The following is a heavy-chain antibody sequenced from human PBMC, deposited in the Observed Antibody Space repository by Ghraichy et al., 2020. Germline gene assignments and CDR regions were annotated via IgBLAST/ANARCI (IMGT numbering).Heavy chain of an antibody. CDR1: GFTFSSYG. V-gene: IGHV3-30*18. Sequence: LSLTCAASGFTFSSYGMHWVRQAPGKGLEWVAVISYDGSNKYYADSVKGRFTISRDNSKNTLYLQMNSLRAEDTAVYYCAKDLGYGGNPDDAFDIWGQGTMVTVSS. CDR2: ISYDGSNK. J-gene: IGHJ3*02. D-gene: IGHD4-23*01. CDR3: AKDLGYGGNPDDAFDI.